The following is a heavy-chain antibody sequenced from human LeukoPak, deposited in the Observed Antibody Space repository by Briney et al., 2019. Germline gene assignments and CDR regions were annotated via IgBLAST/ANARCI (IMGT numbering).Heavy chain of an antibody. CDR1: GGSISSRGYY. CDR3: ARETWYGSGSAVFDY. D-gene: IGHD3-10*01. V-gene: IGHV4-31*03. Sequence: SQTLSLTCTVSGGSISSRGYYWSWIRQHPGKGLEWIGYIYYSGSTYYNPSLKSRVTISVDTSKNQFSLKLSSVTAADTAVYYCARETWYGSGSAVFDYWGQGTLVTVSS. CDR2: IYYSGST. J-gene: IGHJ4*02.